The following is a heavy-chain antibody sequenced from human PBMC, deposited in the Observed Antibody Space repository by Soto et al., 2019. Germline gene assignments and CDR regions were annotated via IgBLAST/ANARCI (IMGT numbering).Heavy chain of an antibody. Sequence: SGGSLRLSCAASGFTFCSYGMHWVRQAPGKGLEWVAVIWYDGSNKYYADSVKGRFTISRDNSKNTLYLQMNSLRADDTAVYYCAKDQASGQGSFDSWGQGTLVTVSS. J-gene: IGHJ4*02. CDR2: IWYDGSNK. V-gene: IGHV3-30*02. CDR1: GFTFCSYG. CDR3: AKDQASGQGSFDS.